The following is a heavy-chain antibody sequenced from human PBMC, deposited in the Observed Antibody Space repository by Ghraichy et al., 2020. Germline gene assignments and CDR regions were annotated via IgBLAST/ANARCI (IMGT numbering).Heavy chain of an antibody. CDR3: ARARVDDYVWGSYRHNYFDY. Sequence: GGSLRLSCAASGFTVSSNYMSWVRQAPGKGLEWVSVIYSGGSTYYADSVKGRFTISRDNSKNTLYLQMNSLRAEDTAVYYCARARVDDYVWGSYRHNYFDYGGQGTLVTVSS. J-gene: IGHJ4*02. D-gene: IGHD3-16*02. CDR2: IYSGGST. CDR1: GFTVSSNY. V-gene: IGHV3-53*01.